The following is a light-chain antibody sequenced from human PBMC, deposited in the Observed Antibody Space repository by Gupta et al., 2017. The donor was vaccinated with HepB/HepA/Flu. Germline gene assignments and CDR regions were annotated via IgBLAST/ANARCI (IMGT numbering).Light chain of an antibody. CDR2: DVT. CDR1: SSDVGGYNY. CDR3: CSYAGSPYV. V-gene: IGLV2-11*01. J-gene: IGLJ1*01. Sequence: QSALTQPRSVSGSPGQSVTISCTGTSSDVGGYNYVSWYQHHPGKAPQLLIYDVTKRPSGVPDRFSGSKSGNTASLTISGLQAEDETDYYCCSYAGSPYVFGTGTKVTVL.